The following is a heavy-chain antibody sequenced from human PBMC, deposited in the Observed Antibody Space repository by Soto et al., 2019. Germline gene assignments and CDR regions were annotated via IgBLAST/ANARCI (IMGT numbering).Heavy chain of an antibody. CDR1: GFTFSSYA. Sequence: PGGSLRLSCAASGFTFSSYAMHWVRQAPGKGLEWVAVISYDGSNKYYADSVKGRFTISRDNSKNTLYLQMNSLRAEDTAVYYCASGISIAAADDYWGQGTLVTVSS. D-gene: IGHD6-13*01. CDR2: ISYDGSNK. J-gene: IGHJ4*02. V-gene: IGHV3-30-3*01. CDR3: ASGISIAAADDY.